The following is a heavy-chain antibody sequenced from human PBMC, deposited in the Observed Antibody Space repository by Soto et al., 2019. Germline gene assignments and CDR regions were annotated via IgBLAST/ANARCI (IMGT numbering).Heavy chain of an antibody. CDR2: IYHSGST. Sequence: SETLSLTCAVSGGSISSGGYSWSWIRQPPGKGLEWIGYIYHSGSTNYNPSLSNRVTISLDTSKNQFSLKLTSVTAADTAVYFCSRGRDPNKGGRSWGQGTLVTVSS. CDR1: GGSISSGGYS. CDR3: SRGRDPNKGGRS. J-gene: IGHJ4*02. D-gene: IGHD3-16*01. V-gene: IGHV4-30-2*01.